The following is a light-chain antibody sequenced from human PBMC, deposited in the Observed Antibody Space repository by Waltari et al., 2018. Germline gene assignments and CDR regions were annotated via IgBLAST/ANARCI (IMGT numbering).Light chain of an antibody. Sequence: QSVLTQPPSATGYPGQSVPISCTGTNSDVGAYNYVSWYQQHPGKVPKLLIYEVTKRPSVVPDRFSGSKSGNTASLTVSGLQADDEADYYCSSYAHNNHFVFGTGTKVTVL. J-gene: IGLJ1*01. CDR3: SSYAHNNHFV. V-gene: IGLV2-8*01. CDR1: NSDVGAYNY. CDR2: EVT.